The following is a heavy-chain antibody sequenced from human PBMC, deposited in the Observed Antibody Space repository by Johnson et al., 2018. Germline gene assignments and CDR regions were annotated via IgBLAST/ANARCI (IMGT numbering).Heavy chain of an antibody. CDR3: ARDCDIVVVPAATPYYYYGMDV. CDR1: GFTFSDYF. J-gene: IGHJ6*04. CDR2: ISSSGSTI. V-gene: IGHV3-11*04. Sequence: QVQLVESGGGLVKPGGSLRLSCAASGFTFSDYFMSWIRQAPGEGLEWLSYISSSGSTIYYADSVKGRFTISRDNAKNSLYLQMNSLRVEDTAVYYGARDCDIVVVPAATPYYYYGMDVWGKGTTVTVSS. D-gene: IGHD2-2*01.